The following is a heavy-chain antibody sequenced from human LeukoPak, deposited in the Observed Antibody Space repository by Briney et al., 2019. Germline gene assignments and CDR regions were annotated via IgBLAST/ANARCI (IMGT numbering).Heavy chain of an antibody. CDR2: NYYSGST. J-gene: IGHJ5*02. CDR3: ARAQNWFDP. V-gene: IGHV4-59*01. Sequence: SETLSLTCTVSGGSISSYYWSWIRQPPGKGLEWIGYNYYSGSTNYNPSLKSRVTISVDTSKNQFSLKLSSVSAADTAVYYCARAQNWFDPWGQGTLVTVSS. CDR1: GGSISSYY.